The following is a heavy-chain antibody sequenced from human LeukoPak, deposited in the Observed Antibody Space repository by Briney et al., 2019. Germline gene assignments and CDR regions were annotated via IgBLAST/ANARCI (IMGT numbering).Heavy chain of an antibody. V-gene: IGHV3-7*01. Sequence: PGGSLRLSCAASGFTFSSYWMSWVRQAPGKGLEWVANIKQDGSEKYYVDSVEGRFTISRDNAKNSLSLQMNSLRAEDTAVYYCATYSSLNRREFQYWGQGTLLTVSS. J-gene: IGHJ1*01. CDR1: GFTFSSYW. CDR2: IKQDGSEK. D-gene: IGHD3-22*01. CDR3: ATYSSLNRREFQY.